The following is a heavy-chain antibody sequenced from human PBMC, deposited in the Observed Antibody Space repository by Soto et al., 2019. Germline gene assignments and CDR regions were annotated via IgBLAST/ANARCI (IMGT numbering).Heavy chain of an antibody. Sequence: SETLSLTCSVSGDSISSSGYYWSWIRQHPGKGLEWIGHIYYSGNTYSNPSLKSRATISVDTSKDQFSLNLNSVTAADTAVYYCARDSGFYSSSSFDYWGQGTLVTVSS. J-gene: IGHJ4*02. V-gene: IGHV4-31*03. D-gene: IGHD6-6*01. CDR3: ARDSGFYSSSSFDY. CDR2: IYYSGNT. CDR1: GDSISSSGYY.